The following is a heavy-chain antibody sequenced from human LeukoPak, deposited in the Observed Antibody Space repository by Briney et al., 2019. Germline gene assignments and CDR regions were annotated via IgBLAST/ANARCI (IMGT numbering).Heavy chain of an antibody. Sequence: ASVKVSCTASGYTFTTYYMHWVRQAPGQGLEWMGIINPSGGSTSYAQKFQGRVTMTRDMSTSTVYTELSSLRSEDTAVYYWAKAEYSSPRGAFDIWGQGTMVTVSS. V-gene: IGHV1-46*01. CDR3: AKAEYSSPRGAFDI. CDR1: GYTFTTYY. J-gene: IGHJ3*02. CDR2: INPSGGST. D-gene: IGHD6-6*01.